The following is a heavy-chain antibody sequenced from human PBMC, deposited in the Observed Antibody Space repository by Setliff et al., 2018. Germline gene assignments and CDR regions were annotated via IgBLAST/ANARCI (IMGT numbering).Heavy chain of an antibody. V-gene: IGHV3-11*04. Sequence: PGGSLRLSCAASGFTFSDYYMSWIRQAPGQGLDWVSYMSSSSSSIYYADSVKGRFTMSRDNGKNSLYVEINSLRAEDTAVYYCARRPPNGFGEFGNACEIWGQGTMVTVSS. J-gene: IGHJ3*02. CDR1: GFTFSDYY. CDR2: MSSSSSSI. D-gene: IGHD3-10*01. CDR3: ARRPPNGFGEFGNACEI.